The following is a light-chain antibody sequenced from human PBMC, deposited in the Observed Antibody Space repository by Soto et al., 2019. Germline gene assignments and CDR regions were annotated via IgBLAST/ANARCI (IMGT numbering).Light chain of an antibody. Sequence: QSVLTQPPSVSGAPGQRVTISCTGSSSNIGAGYDVHWYQQLPVTAPKLLIYGNNNRPPGVPDRFSGSKSGTSASLAITGLQAEDEADYYCQSYDSSLSGSVFGTGTKVTVL. CDR1: SSNIGAGYD. CDR2: GNN. J-gene: IGLJ1*01. V-gene: IGLV1-40*01. CDR3: QSYDSSLSGSV.